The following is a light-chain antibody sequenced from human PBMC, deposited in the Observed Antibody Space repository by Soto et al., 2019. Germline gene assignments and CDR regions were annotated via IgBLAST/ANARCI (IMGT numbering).Light chain of an antibody. Sequence: EIVLTQSPGTLSLSPGERATLSCRASQSVSSSYLAWYQQKPGQAPRHLIYGASSRATGIPDRFSGSGSGTDFTLTISRLEPEDFAVYYCQQYGSSPTWTFGQRTKVEIK. V-gene: IGKV3-20*01. J-gene: IGKJ1*01. CDR1: QSVSSSY. CDR3: QQYGSSPTWT. CDR2: GAS.